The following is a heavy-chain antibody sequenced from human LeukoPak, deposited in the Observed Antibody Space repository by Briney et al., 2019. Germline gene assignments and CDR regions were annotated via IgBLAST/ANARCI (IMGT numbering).Heavy chain of an antibody. CDR2: VSGRGDAT. CDR3: AKAPPAATNYYYGMDV. CDR1: GFTFNNYA. D-gene: IGHD2-15*01. V-gene: IGHV3-23*01. Sequence: GGSLRLSCAASGFTFNNYAMTRVRQAPGKGLDWVSAVSGRGDATYYADSVKGRFTISRDDSKNTLYLQMNSLRAEDTAVYHCAKAPPAATNYYYGMDVWGQGTTVTVSS. J-gene: IGHJ6*02.